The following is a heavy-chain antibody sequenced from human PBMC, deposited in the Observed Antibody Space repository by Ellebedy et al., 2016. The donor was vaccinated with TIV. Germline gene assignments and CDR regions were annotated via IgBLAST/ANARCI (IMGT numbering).Heavy chain of an antibody. J-gene: IGHJ4*02. CDR2: IYYSGST. CDR3: ALKGSGYYQIPPFDF. V-gene: IGHV4-39*01. CDR1: GGSISSSSYY. D-gene: IGHD3-22*01. Sequence: MPSETLSLTCTVSGGSISSSSYYWGWIRQPPGRGLEWIGSIYYSGSTYYNPSLKSRVSISVDTSNNQFSLKLTSVTAADTAVYYCALKGSGYYQIPPFDFWGQGTLVSVSS.